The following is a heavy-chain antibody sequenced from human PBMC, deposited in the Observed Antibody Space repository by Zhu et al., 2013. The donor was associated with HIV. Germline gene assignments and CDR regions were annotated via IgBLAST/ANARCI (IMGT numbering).Heavy chain of an antibody. Sequence: EVQLLESGGGLVQPGGSLRLSCVGSGFTFSSYDMSWVRQTPGKGLEWVSGIGASGGSRDYADSVKGRFTISRDNSKNTLSLQMNSLRAEDTAVYYCAKDHCSGGSCYPKYALHIWGLGTMVTVSS. D-gene: IGHD2-15*01. V-gene: IGHV3-23*01. CDR3: AKDHCSGGSCYPKYALHI. J-gene: IGHJ3*02. CDR1: GFTFSSYD. CDR2: IGASGGSR.